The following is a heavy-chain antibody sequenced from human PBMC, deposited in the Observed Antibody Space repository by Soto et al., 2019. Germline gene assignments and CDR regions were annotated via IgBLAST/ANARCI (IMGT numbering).Heavy chain of an antibody. D-gene: IGHD3-10*01. CDR2: ISTDTGET. J-gene: IGHJ4*02. CDR3: ARGGDGFDVFAF. Sequence: QVRLMQSGSDVKRPGASVKVSCKASGYTFTNVGMNWVRQAPGQGLEWIGWISTDTGETNYAQKFQGRVTITTDTSTSTAYMDMRNLISNDTAVYYCARGGDGFDVFAFWGQGTLVIVSS. CDR1: GYTFTNVG. V-gene: IGHV1-18*01.